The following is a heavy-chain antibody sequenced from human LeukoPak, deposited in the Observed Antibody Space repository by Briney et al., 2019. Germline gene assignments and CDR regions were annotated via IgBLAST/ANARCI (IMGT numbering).Heavy chain of an antibody. D-gene: IGHD2-2*01. CDR3: ARGIVVVPAALGEAYYYYYMDV. J-gene: IGHJ6*03. CDR2: VYTSGST. Sequence: SETLSLTCTVSGGSISSYYWSWIRQPAGKGLEWIGRVYTSGSTNYNPSLKSRVTMSVDTSKNQFSLKLSSVTAADTAVYYCARGIVVVPAALGEAYYYYYMDVWGEGTTVTVSS. CDR1: GGSISSYY. V-gene: IGHV4-4*07.